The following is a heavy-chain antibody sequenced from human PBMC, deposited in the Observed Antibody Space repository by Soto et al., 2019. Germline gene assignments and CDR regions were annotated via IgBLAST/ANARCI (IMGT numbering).Heavy chain of an antibody. CDR2: IYHTGGR. Sequence: QVQLQESGPRLVKPSQTLSLTCIVSGGTMTSDDYYWSWIRQPPGKGLEWIGYIYHTGGRYYNPSLKSRVTLSVDTSKNQFSLTMSSVTAADTAIYYCARDYRSGYDNWGQGILVSVSS. CDR3: ARDYRSGYDN. D-gene: IGHD6-19*01. V-gene: IGHV4-30-4*01. J-gene: IGHJ4*02. CDR1: GGTMTSDDYY.